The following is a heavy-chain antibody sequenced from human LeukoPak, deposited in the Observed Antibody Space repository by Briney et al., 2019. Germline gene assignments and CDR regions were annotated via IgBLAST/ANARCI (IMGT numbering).Heavy chain of an antibody. CDR1: GFTFSSYA. D-gene: IGHD1-26*01. Sequence: GGSLRLSCAASGFTFSSYAMSWVRQAPGKGLEWVSAISGSGGSTYYADSVKGRFTISRDNSKNTLYLQMNSLRAEDTAVYYCAKFKSRLRIVGATTDYWGQGTLVTVSS. CDR3: AKFKSRLRIVGATTDY. CDR2: ISGSGGST. J-gene: IGHJ4*02. V-gene: IGHV3-23*01.